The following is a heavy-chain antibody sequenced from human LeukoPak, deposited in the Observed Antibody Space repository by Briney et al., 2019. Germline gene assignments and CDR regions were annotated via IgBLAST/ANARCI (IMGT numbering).Heavy chain of an antibody. CDR3: ARSNSYVNWFDP. CDR2: IYYSGST. J-gene: IGHJ5*02. CDR1: GGSISSNNYY. Sequence: SETLSLTCTVSGGSISSNNYYWSWIRQPPGKGLEWLGSIYYSGSTYYNPSLKSRVTISVDTSKNQFSLKLSSVTAADTAVYYCARSNSYVNWFDPWGQGTLVTVSS. V-gene: IGHV4-39*01. D-gene: IGHD4-23*01.